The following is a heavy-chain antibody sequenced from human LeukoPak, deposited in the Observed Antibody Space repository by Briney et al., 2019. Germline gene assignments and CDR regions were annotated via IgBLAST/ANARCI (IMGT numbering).Heavy chain of an antibody. D-gene: IGHD6-13*01. CDR3: ARYQQLAEDDAFDI. J-gene: IGHJ3*02. V-gene: IGHV4-59*01. CDR1: GGSISSYY. CDR2: IYYSGST. Sequence: PSQTLSLTCTVSGGSISSYYWSWIRQPPGKGLEWIGYIYYSGSTNYNPSLKSRVTISVDTSKNQFSLKLSSVTAADTAVYYCARYQQLAEDDAFDIWGQGTMVTVSS.